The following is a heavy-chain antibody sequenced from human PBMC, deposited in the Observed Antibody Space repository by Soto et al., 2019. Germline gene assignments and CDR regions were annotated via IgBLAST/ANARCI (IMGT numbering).Heavy chain of an antibody. J-gene: IGHJ6*02. V-gene: IGHV1-18*01. CDR2: ISFSKGKT. CDR3: ARKGYIGNFGLDV. CDR1: GYTFTNYD. D-gene: IGHD5-12*01. Sequence: ASVKVSCKASGYTFTNYDVAWVRRASGQGLQWMGWISFSKGKTYYEQSFQGRVTMTTDTVTTTGYMEVRSLRSDDTAVYYCARKGYIGNFGLDVWCQGTTVTVSS.